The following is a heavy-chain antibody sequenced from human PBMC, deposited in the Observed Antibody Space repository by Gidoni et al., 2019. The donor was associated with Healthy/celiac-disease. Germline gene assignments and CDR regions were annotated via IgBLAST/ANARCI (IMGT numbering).Heavy chain of an antibody. V-gene: IGHV4-39*01. D-gene: IGHD2-2*01. J-gene: IGHJ3*02. CDR2: IYYIGST. Sequence: QLQLQESGPGLVKPSETLSLTCTVSGGSISSSSYYWGWIRQPPGKGLEWIGSIYYIGSTYYNPSLKSRVTISVDTSKNQFSLKLSSVTAADTAVYYCARRRYCSSTSCYLGAFDIWGQGTMVTVSS. CDR3: ARRRYCSSTSCYLGAFDI. CDR1: GGSISSSSYY.